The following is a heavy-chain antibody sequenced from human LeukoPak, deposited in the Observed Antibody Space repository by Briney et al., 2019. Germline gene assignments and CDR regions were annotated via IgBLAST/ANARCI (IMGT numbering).Heavy chain of an antibody. CDR2: NSAYNGNT. Sequence: ASVKVSCKASGYTFTSYGISWVRQAPGQGLEWMGWNSAYNGNTNYAQKLQGRVTMTTDTSTSTAYMEPRSLRSDDTAVYYCAMGRWELYQFDYWGQGTLVTVSS. V-gene: IGHV1-18*01. CDR1: GYTFTSYG. CDR3: AMGRWELYQFDY. D-gene: IGHD1-26*01. J-gene: IGHJ4*02.